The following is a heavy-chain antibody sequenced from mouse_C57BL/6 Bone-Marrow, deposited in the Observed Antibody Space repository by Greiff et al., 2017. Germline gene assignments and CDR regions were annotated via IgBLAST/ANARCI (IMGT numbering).Heavy chain of an antibody. CDR3: ARHSYYYGSSDFDY. CDR2: ISSGGSYT. CDR1: GFTFSSYG. J-gene: IGHJ2*01. D-gene: IGHD1-1*01. V-gene: IGHV5-6*02. Sequence: DVMLVESGGDLVKPGGSLKLSCAASGFTFSSYGMSWVRQTPDKRLEWVATISSGGSYTYYPDSVKGRFTISRDNAKNTLYLQMSSLKSEDTAMYYCARHSYYYGSSDFDYWGQGTTLTVSS.